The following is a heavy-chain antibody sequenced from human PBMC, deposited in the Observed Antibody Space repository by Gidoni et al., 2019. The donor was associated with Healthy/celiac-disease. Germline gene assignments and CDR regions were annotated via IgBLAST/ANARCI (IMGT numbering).Heavy chain of an antibody. CDR1: GFTFSSYA. D-gene: IGHD3-3*01. V-gene: IGHV3-23*01. CDR3: AKAFFWSGYWTGFDY. J-gene: IGHJ4*02. Sequence: EVQLLESGGGLVQPGGSLRLSCAASGFTFSSYAMSWVRQAQGKGLEWISAISGSGGSTYYADSVKGRFTISRDNAKNTLYLQMNSLRAEDTAVYYCAKAFFWSGYWTGFDYWGQGTLVTVSS. CDR2: ISGSGGST.